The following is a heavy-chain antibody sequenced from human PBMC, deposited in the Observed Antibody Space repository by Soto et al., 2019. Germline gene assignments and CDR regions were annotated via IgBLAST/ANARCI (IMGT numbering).Heavy chain of an antibody. D-gene: IGHD6-6*01. CDR2: INQDGSEK. CDR3: ARDRSSSAFDS. V-gene: IGHV3-7*01. J-gene: IGHJ4*02. CDR1: GITFSNYW. Sequence: GGSLRLSCVASGITFSNYWMSWVRQAPGKGLEWVANINQDGSEKYYVDYLKGRFTISRDNAKNSLYLQMNSLRAEDTAVYYCARDRSSSAFDSWGQGTLVTVSS.